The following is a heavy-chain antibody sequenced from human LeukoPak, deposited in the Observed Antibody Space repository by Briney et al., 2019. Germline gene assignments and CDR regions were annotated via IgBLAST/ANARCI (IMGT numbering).Heavy chain of an antibody. J-gene: IGHJ4*02. CDR2: INHSGST. CDR1: GGSFSGYY. CDR3: ARGQKQWLGYRFDY. D-gene: IGHD6-19*01. Sequence: SETLSLTCAVYGGSFSGYYWSWIRQPPGKGLEWIGEINHSGSTNYNPSLKSRVTISVDTSKNQFSLKLSSVTAADTAVYYYARGQKQWLGYRFDYWGQGTLVTVSS. V-gene: IGHV4-34*01.